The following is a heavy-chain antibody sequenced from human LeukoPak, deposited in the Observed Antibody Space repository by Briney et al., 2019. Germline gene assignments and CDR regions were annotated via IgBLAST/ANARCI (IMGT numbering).Heavy chain of an antibody. J-gene: IGHJ4*02. CDR1: GFTFSSYG. CDR3: AKVHGYSYGRFDY. V-gene: IGHV3-30*18. Sequence: GRSLRLSCAASGFTFSSYGMHWVRRAPGKGRDWEAVISYDGSNKYYADSVKGRFTISRDNSKNTLYLQMNSLRAEDTAVYYCAKVHGYSYGRFDYWGQGTLVTVSS. CDR2: ISYDGSNK. D-gene: IGHD5-18*01.